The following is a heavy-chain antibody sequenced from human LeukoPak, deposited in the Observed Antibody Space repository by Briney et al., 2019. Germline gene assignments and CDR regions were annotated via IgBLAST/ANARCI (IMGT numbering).Heavy chain of an antibody. J-gene: IGHJ4*02. CDR1: GDSISSYY. D-gene: IGHD6-19*01. CDR2: LYTSGSN. CDR3: ARDASSGHTYYFDY. Sequence: SETLSLTCAVSGDSISSYYWRWIRQPAGKGLVCIGHLYTSGSNNYNPALKSRVTMSVDTPKNQFPLKLSSVTAADTAVYYCARDASSGHTYYFDYWGQGTLVTVSS. V-gene: IGHV4-4*07.